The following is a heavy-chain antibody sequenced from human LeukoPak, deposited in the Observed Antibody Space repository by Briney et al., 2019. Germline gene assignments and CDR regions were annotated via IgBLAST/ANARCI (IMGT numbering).Heavy chain of an antibody. V-gene: IGHV3-30-3*01. D-gene: IGHD2-2*01. CDR2: ISYDGSNK. CDR3: AREQGPAGASGYYGMDV. Sequence: GGSLRLSCAASGFTFSSYAMHWVRQAPGKGLEWVAVISYDGSNKYYADSVKGRFSIARDNAKNSLYLQMNSLRVEDTAVYYCAREQGPAGASGYYGMDVWGQGTTVTVSS. CDR1: GFTFSSYA. J-gene: IGHJ6*02.